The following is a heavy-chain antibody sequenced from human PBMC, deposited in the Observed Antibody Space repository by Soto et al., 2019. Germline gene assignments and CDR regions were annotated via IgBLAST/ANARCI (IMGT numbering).Heavy chain of an antibody. CDR3: AKGDSDYYFDS. V-gene: IGHV3-23*01. CDR1: GFTFSSYT. CDR2: ISATGGST. J-gene: IGHJ4*02. Sequence: EVQLLESGGGLVQPGGSLRLSCAASGFTFSSYTMSWVRQAPGKGLEWVSGISATGGSTYYADSVKGRFTFSRDNSKNTLYLQMNSLRVDDTALYFCAKGDSDYYFDSLGQGTLVTVSS. D-gene: IGHD4-4*01.